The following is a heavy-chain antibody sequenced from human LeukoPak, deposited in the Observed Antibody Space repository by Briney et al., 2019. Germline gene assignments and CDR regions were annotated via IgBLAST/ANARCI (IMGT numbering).Heavy chain of an antibody. V-gene: IGHV3-64*01. Sequence: GGSPRLSCAASGFTFSNYAMHWVRQAPGKGLEYVSAISSNGGSTYYANSVKGRFTISRDNAKNSLYLQMKSLRDEDTAVYYCARYGSGTSYITNYFDYWGQGTLVTVSS. J-gene: IGHJ4*02. CDR2: ISSNGGST. CDR1: GFTFSNYA. CDR3: ARYGSGTSYITNYFDY. D-gene: IGHD3-10*01.